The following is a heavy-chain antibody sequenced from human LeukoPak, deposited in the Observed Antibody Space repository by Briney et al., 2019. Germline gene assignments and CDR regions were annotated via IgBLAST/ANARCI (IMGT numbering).Heavy chain of an antibody. CDR1: GGSISSYY. Sequence: PSETLSLTCSVSGGSISSYYWSWIRQPPGKGLEWIGYIYYSGRTSYNPSLKSRVTISVDTSKNQFSLRLSSVTAADTAVYYCARYCGGDCYRDAFDIWGQGTMVTVSS. D-gene: IGHD2-21*02. CDR2: IYYSGRT. V-gene: IGHV4-59*08. J-gene: IGHJ3*02. CDR3: ARYCGGDCYRDAFDI.